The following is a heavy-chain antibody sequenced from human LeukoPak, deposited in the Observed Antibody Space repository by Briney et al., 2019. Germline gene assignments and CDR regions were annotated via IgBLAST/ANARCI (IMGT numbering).Heavy chain of an antibody. V-gene: IGHV4-61*03. CDR3: ARSQGAYFDY. CDR2: IYYSGST. Sequence: SETLSLTCTVSGGSVSRTSYYWSWIRQPPGKGLEWIGYIYYSGSTVYNPSLKSRVTISLDTSKNHFSLKLTSVTAADTAVFYCARSQGAYFDYWGQGILVTVSS. CDR1: GGSVSRTSYY. J-gene: IGHJ4*02.